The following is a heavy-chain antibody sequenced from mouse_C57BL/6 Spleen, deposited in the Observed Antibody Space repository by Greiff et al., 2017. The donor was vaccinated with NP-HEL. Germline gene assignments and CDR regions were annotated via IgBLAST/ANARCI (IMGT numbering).Heavy chain of an antibody. CDR3: ARPGRIYARGY. V-gene: IGHV1-61*01. D-gene: IGHD4-1*01. Sequence: QVQLQQPGAELVRPGSSVKLSCTASGYTFTSYWMAWVKQRPGQGLEWIGNIYPSDSETHYTQKFKDKATLTVDKSSSTAYMQLSSLTSEDSAVYYCARPGRIYARGYWGKGTSVTVSS. CDR2: IYPSDSET. CDR1: GYTFTSYW. J-gene: IGHJ4*01.